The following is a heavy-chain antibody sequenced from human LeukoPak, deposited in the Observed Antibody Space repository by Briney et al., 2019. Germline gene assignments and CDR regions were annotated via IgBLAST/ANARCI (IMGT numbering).Heavy chain of an antibody. CDR2: ISSSGSTI. D-gene: IGHD2-2*01. Sequence: PGGSLRLCCAASGFTFSNYYMSWIRQAPGKGLEWVSYISSSGSTIYYADSVKGRFTISRDNAKNSLYLQMNSLRAEDTAVYYCARDIIVQGTSWNAFDIWGQGTMVTVSS. V-gene: IGHV3-11*01. CDR1: GFTFSNYY. J-gene: IGHJ3*02. CDR3: ARDIIVQGTSWNAFDI.